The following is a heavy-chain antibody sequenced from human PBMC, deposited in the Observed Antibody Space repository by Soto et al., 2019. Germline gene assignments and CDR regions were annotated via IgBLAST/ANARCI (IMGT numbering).Heavy chain of an antibody. Sequence: QVHLQESGPGLVKPSETLSLTCTVSGGSIISDYWSWVRQPPGKGLEWIGYIYYNGSTNYNPSLKSPVTISAATSRKQFFLTLSSVSAADTALYYCARYLEHYVTGSRLFDYWGQGILVTVSS. V-gene: IGHV4-59*01. CDR3: ARYLEHYVTGSRLFDY. CDR1: GGSIISDY. J-gene: IGHJ4*02. CDR2: IYYNGST. D-gene: IGHD7-27*01.